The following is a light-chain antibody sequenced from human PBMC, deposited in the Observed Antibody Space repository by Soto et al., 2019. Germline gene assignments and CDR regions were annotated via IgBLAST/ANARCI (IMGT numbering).Light chain of an antibody. CDR1: QGVRNY. CDR3: QQYDGFAYT. Sequence: DIPLTQSPSSLSASVGERFTLTCRASQGVRNYLAWYHQKPGMAPKLLISDAYTLESGIPERFSGSGSGPEFTLTISSLQPDDFETYFCQQYDGFAYTFGLGTQVDIK. V-gene: IGKV1-9*01. CDR2: DAY. J-gene: IGKJ1*01.